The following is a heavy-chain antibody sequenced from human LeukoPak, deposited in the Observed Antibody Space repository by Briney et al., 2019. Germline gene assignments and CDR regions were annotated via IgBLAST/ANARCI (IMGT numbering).Heavy chain of an antibody. J-gene: IGHJ6*03. Sequence: SETLSLTCTVSGGSISSSSYYWGWIRQPPGKGLEWIGRIYASGSTNYNPSLKSRVTMSVDTSKNQFSLKLSSVTAADTAVYYCARELTPPNSSGWYVSSFGYYYYYMDVWGKGTTVTISS. V-gene: IGHV4-39*07. CDR1: GGSISSSSYY. D-gene: IGHD6-19*01. CDR3: ARELTPPNSSGWYVSSFGYYYYYMDV. CDR2: IYASGST.